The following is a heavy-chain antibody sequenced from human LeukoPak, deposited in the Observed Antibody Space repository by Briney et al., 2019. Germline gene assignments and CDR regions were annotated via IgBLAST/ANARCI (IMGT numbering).Heavy chain of an antibody. CDR1: GFTFSSYA. CDR3: AKDRAPYCSGGSCYSGSDY. D-gene: IGHD2-15*01. Sequence: GGSLRLSCAASGFTFSSYAMHWVRQAPGKGLEWVTVISYDGSNKYYADSVKGRFTISRDNSKNTLYLQMNSLRAEDTAVYYCAKDRAPYCSGGSCYSGSDYWGQGTLVTVSS. V-gene: IGHV3-30-3*01. CDR2: ISYDGSNK. J-gene: IGHJ4*02.